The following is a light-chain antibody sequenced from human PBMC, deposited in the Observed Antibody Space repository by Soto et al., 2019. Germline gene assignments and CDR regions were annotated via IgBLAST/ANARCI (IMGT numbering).Light chain of an antibody. CDR3: MQGTHWPPFS. CDR2: MVS. J-gene: IGKJ2*03. CDR1: QSLVYSDGNTY. Sequence: VVLTQSPLSLPVTLGQPASISCRSSQSLVYSDGNTYLNWFQQKPGQSPRRLIYMVSNRDSVVPDRFTGSESGTDFTLKISRVEAEDVGVYYCMQGTHWPPFSFGQGTKLEIK. V-gene: IGKV2-30*01.